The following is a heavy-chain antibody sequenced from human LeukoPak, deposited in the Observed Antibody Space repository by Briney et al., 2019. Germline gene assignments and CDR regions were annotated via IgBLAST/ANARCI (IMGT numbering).Heavy chain of an antibody. Sequence: ASVKVSCKASGYTFINCYMHWVRQAPGQGLEWMGIINPSGGSTSYAQKFQGRVTMTRDTSTSTVYMELSSLRSEDTAVYYCARDESTSILWWWGQGTLVTVSS. V-gene: IGHV1-46*01. D-gene: IGHD2-21*01. CDR2: INPSGGST. CDR3: ARDESTSILWW. CDR1: GYTFINCY. J-gene: IGHJ1*01.